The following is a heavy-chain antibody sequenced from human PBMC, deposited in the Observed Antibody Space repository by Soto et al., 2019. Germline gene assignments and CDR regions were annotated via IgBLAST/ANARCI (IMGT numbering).Heavy chain of an antibody. CDR1: GFSLSTSGVG. Sequence: QITLKESGPTLVKPTQTLTLTCTFSGFSLSTSGVGVGWIRQPPGKALEWLALIYWDDDKRYSPSLKSRLTITKDSSKNQVVLTMTNMDPVDTATYYCAHRLYHYGSGSWFDPWGQGTLVTVSS. J-gene: IGHJ5*02. CDR3: AHRLYHYGSGSWFDP. V-gene: IGHV2-5*02. CDR2: IYWDDDK. D-gene: IGHD3-10*01.